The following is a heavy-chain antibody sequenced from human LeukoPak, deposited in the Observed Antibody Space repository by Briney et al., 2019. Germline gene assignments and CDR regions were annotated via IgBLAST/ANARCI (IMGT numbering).Heavy chain of an antibody. Sequence: ASVKVSCKASGYTFTGYYMHWVRQAPGQGLEWMGWINPNSGGTNYAQKFQGRVTMTRDTSISTAYMELSRLRSDDTAVYYCARDEHYYYGMDVWGQGTTVTASS. CDR1: GYTFTGYY. V-gene: IGHV1-2*02. CDR3: ARDEHYYYGMDV. J-gene: IGHJ6*02. CDR2: INPNSGGT.